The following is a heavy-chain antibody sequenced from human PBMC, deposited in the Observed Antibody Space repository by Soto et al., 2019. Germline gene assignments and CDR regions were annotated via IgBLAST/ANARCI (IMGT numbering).Heavy chain of an antibody. CDR3: ASTMVDPDGDYYYYGMDV. CDR1: GYSFTSYW. D-gene: IGHD3-10*01. CDR2: IYPGDSDT. V-gene: IGHV5-51*01. Sequence: PGESLKISCKGSGYSFTSYWIGWVRQMPGKGLEWMGIIYPGDSDTRYSPSFQGQVTISADKSISTAYLQWSSLKASDTAMYYCASTMVDPDGDYYYYGMDVWGQGTMVTVSS. J-gene: IGHJ6*02.